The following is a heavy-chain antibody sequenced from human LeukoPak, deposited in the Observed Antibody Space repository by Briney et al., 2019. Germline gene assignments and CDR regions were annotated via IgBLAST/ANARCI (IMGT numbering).Heavy chain of an antibody. CDR2: IIPIFGTA. J-gene: IGHJ3*02. Sequence: ASVKVSCKASGGTFSSYAISWVRQAPGQGLEWMGGIIPIFGTANYAQKFQGRVTITADESTSTAYMELSSLRSEDTAVYYCARSDYGGNSDAFDIWGQGTMVTVSS. CDR3: ARSDYGGNSDAFDI. D-gene: IGHD4-23*01. V-gene: IGHV1-69*13. CDR1: GGTFSSYA.